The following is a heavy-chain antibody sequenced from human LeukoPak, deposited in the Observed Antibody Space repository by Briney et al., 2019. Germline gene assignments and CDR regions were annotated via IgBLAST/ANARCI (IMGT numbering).Heavy chain of an antibody. D-gene: IGHD3-22*01. CDR3: GRERRYDGSMDV. V-gene: IGHV4-59*01. CDR2: IYYSGST. J-gene: IGHJ6*03. Sequence: SETLSLTCTVSGGSISSYYWSWIRQPPGKGLEWIGYIYYSGSTNYNPSLKSRVTISVDTSKNQFSLKLSSVTAADTAVYYCGRERRYDGSMDVWGKGTTVTISS. CDR1: GGSISSYY.